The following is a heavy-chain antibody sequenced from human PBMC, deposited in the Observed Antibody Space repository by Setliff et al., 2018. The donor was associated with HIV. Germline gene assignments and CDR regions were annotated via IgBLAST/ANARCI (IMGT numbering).Heavy chain of an antibody. D-gene: IGHD1-26*01. J-gene: IGHJ4*02. CDR1: GFTFSTYW. CDR3: AKDRSGSYSFARD. CDR2: ISSSGSTI. V-gene: IGHV3-48*04. Sequence: GESLKISCAASGFTFSTYWMNWVRQAPGKGLEWLSYISSSGSTIYYADSVKGRFTVSRDNAKNSLYLQMNSLRAEDTAVYYCAKDRSGSYSFARDWGQGTLVTVSS.